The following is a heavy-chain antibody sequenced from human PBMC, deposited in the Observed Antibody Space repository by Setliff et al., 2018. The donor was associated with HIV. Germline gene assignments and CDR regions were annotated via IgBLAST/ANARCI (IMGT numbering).Heavy chain of an antibody. J-gene: IGHJ4*02. CDR2: INPSGGAT. CDR3: ARGGRLDGISGFYYPLQF. Sequence: ASVKVSCKASGYVFTTYYIHWVRQTPGQGLEWMGIINPSGGATTSARKLQGRVTMTKDKSTTTVHMELSSLKSEDTAVYYCARGGRLDGISGFYYPLQFWGQGTLVTVSS. D-gene: IGHD3-22*01. CDR1: GYVFTTYY. V-gene: IGHV1-46*04.